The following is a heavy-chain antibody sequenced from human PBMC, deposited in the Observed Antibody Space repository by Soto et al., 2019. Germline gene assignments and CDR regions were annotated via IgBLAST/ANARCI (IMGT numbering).Heavy chain of an antibody. CDR1: GYSFTSYW. CDR2: IYPGDSDT. V-gene: IGHV5-51*01. CDR3: AKTAAGGKNYYGMDV. Sequence: GESLKISCKGSGYSFTSYWIGWARQMPGKGLEWMGIIYPGDSDTRYSPSFQGQVTISTDKSISTAYLQWSSLKASDTAMYYCAKTAAGGKNYYGMDVWGQGTTVTVSS. J-gene: IGHJ6*02. D-gene: IGHD6-13*01.